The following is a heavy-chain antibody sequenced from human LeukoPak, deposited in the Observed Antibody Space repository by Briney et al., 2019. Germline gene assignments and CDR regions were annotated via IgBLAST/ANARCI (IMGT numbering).Heavy chain of an antibody. V-gene: IGHV4-39*07. D-gene: IGHD3-3*01. CDR1: GGSISSNSYY. J-gene: IGHJ6*02. CDR3: ARADYDFWSGYSNGMDV. Sequence: SETLSLTCTVSGGSISSNSYYWGWIRQPLGKGLEWIASISYSGSTYYNPSLKSRVTISVDTSKNQFSLKLSSVTAADTAVYYCARADYDFWSGYSNGMDVWGQGTTVTVSS. CDR2: ISYSGST.